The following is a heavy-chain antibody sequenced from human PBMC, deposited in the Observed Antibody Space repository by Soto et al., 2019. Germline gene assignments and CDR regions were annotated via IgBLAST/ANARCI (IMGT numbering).Heavy chain of an antibody. D-gene: IGHD3-22*01. CDR2: IFHSGSS. CDR3: ARSSPLKYYYDSSGYSPFLVY. V-gene: IGHV4-4*02. CDR1: GGSISSDNW. J-gene: IGHJ4*02. Sequence: SDTLSLTCAVSGGSISSDNWWSWVRQPPGKGLEWIGEIFHSGSSNYNPSLKSRVNISVDKSRNQISLSLSSVTAADTAVYYCARSSPLKYYYDSSGYSPFLVYWGQGTLVTVSS.